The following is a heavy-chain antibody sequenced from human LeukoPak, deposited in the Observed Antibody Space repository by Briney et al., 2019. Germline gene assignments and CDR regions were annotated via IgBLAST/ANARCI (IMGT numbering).Heavy chain of an antibody. J-gene: IGHJ4*02. CDR1: GGSISNYY. Sequence: NPSETPSLTCAVSGGSISNYYWSWVRQPAGKGLEWIGRIYSSGDTNYNLSLTSRVTISVDKSKNQLSLKLSSVTPADTAVYYCVRERVGYDTSGRGPRFDCWGQGTLVTVSS. V-gene: IGHV4-4*07. D-gene: IGHD3-22*01. CDR3: VRERVGYDTSGRGPRFDC. CDR2: IYSSGDT.